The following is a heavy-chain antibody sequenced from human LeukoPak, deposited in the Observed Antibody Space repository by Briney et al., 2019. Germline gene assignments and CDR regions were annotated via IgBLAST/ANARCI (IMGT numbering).Heavy chain of an antibody. CDR1: GGFISSSSYY. CDR3: ARMDIVVVVAATRWGGWFDP. V-gene: IGHV4-39*01. J-gene: IGHJ5*02. CDR2: IFYSGST. Sequence: KPSETLSLTCTVSGGFISSSSYYWGWIRQPPGKGLEWIGSIFYSGSTYYNPSLKSRVTISVDTSKNQFSLKLSSVTAADTAVYYCARMDIVVVVAATRWGGWFDPWGQGTLVTVSS. D-gene: IGHD2-15*01.